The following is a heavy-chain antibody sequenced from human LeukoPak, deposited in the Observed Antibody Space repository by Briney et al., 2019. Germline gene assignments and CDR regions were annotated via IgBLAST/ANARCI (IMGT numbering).Heavy chain of an antibody. CDR2: IIPIFGTA. V-gene: IGHV1-69*01. D-gene: IGHD2-21*01. Sequence: SVKVSCKAPGGTFSSYAISWVRQAPGQGLEWMGGIIPIFGTANYAQKFQGRVTITADESTSTAYMELSSLRSEDTAVYYCASTPRGEEYYYYYYMDVWGKGTTVTVSS. J-gene: IGHJ6*03. CDR1: GGTFSSYA. CDR3: ASTPRGEEYYYYYYMDV.